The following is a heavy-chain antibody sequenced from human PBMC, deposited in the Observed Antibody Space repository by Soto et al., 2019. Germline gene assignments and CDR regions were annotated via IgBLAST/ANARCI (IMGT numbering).Heavy chain of an antibody. Sequence: EVQLLESGGGLVQPGGSLRLSCAASGLTFRSYAMSWVRQVPGKGLKGVSAFNGSGGKTYYANSLKGRFTISRDNSNNTLNLQMNSLRAEDTAVYYCAKVSPEYCSGGSCYLVLDYWGQGTLVTVSS. D-gene: IGHD2-15*01. CDR3: AKVSPEYCSGGSCYLVLDY. CDR1: GLTFRSYA. V-gene: IGHV3-23*01. J-gene: IGHJ4*02. CDR2: FNGSGGKT.